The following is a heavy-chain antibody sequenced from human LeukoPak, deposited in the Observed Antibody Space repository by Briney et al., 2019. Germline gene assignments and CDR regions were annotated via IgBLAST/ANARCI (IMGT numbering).Heavy chain of an antibody. J-gene: IGHJ3*02. CDR3: ARSYCRGGSCYSGDAFDI. CDR1: GFTFSSYS. V-gene: IGHV3-21*01. CDR2: ITSSSTYI. D-gene: IGHD2-15*01. Sequence: PGGSLRLSCAASGFTFSSYSINWVRQAPGKGLEWVSSITSSSTYIYYADSVKGRFTISRDNAKNSLYLQMNSLRAEDTAVYYCARSYCRGGSCYSGDAFDIWGQGTMVTVSS.